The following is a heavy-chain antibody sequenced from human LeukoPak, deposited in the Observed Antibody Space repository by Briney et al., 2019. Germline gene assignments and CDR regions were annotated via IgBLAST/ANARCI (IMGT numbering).Heavy chain of an antibody. CDR2: IYPGDSDT. V-gene: IGHV5-51*01. Sequence: GESLQISSKGPGYSFTSYWIGWGRPMPGKSREWMGIIYPGDSDTRYSPSFQGQVTISADKSISTAYLQWSSLKASDTAMYYCARRGSYPGTFDYWGQGTLGTVSA. D-gene: IGHD1-26*01. J-gene: IGHJ4*02. CDR1: GYSFTSYW. CDR3: ARRGSYPGTFDY.